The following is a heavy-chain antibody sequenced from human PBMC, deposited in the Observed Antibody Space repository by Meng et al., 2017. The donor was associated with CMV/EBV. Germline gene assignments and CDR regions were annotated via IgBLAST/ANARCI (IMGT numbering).Heavy chain of an antibody. Sequence: GGSLRLSCAASGFTFSSYGLHWVRQAPGKGLEWVSAISGSGGSTYYADSVKGRFTISRDNSKNTLYLQMNSLRAEDTAVYYCANFHYDMIVVGGNAFDIWGQGTMVTVSS. CDR1: GFTFSSYG. CDR2: ISGSGGST. D-gene: IGHD3-22*01. J-gene: IGHJ3*02. CDR3: ANFHYDMIVVGGNAFDI. V-gene: IGHV3-23*01.